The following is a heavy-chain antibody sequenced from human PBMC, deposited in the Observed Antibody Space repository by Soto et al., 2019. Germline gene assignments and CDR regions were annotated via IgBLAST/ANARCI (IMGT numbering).Heavy chain of an antibody. J-gene: IGHJ4*02. CDR3: XXXXXXXXXXXXNYFDS. Sequence: EVQLLESGGGLEQPGGSLRLSWEASGFTFSSYAMXXXXXXXXXGLEWVSGINTRGTRTYYADSVKGRFTVSRDNXXXXXXXXXXXXXXXXXXXXXXXXXXXXXXXXXXNYFDSWGQGTLVTVSS. V-gene: IGHV3-23*01. CDR1: GFTFSSYA. CDR2: INTRGTRT.